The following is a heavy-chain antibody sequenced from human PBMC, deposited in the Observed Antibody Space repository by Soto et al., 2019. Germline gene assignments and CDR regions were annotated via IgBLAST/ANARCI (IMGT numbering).Heavy chain of an antibody. D-gene: IGHD1-7*01. Sequence: QAQLVESGGGVVQPGTSLRLSCAASGFTISTHGMHWVRQAPGKGLEWLANIWYDGSNKFYAESVKGRFSISKDNSKNTLYLQMSSLRAEDTAVYYCAAATTWNFHFPYSGQGTQVTVSS. CDR1: GFTISTHG. J-gene: IGHJ4*02. CDR2: IWYDGSNK. V-gene: IGHV3-33*03. CDR3: AAATTWNFHFPY.